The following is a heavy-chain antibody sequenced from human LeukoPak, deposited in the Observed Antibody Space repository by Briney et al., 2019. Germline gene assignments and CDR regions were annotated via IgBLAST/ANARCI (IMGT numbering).Heavy chain of an antibody. D-gene: IGHD6-6*01. J-gene: IGHJ6*03. CDR3: ARIPDSSSSGYYYYYMDV. CDR2: IIPIFGTA. Sequence: ASVTVSCKASGGTFSSYAISWVRQAPGQGLEWMGGIIPIFGTANYAQKFQGRVTITADESTSTAYMELSSLRSEDTAVYYCARIPDSSSSGYYYYYMDVWGKGTTVTVSS. V-gene: IGHV1-69*13. CDR1: GGTFSSYA.